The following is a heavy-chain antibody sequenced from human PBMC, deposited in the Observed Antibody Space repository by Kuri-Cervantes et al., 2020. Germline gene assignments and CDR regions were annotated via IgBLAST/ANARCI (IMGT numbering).Heavy chain of an antibody. CDR2: IYYSGST. Sequence: ETLSLTCTVSGGSISSYYWSWIRQPPGKGLEWIGYIYYSGSTNYNPSLKSRVTISVDTSKNQFSLKLSSVTAADTAVYYCARLAGVLHFDYWGQGTLVTVSS. CDR3: ARLAGVLHFDY. J-gene: IGHJ4*02. CDR1: GGSISSYY. V-gene: IGHV4-59*08. D-gene: IGHD3-16*01.